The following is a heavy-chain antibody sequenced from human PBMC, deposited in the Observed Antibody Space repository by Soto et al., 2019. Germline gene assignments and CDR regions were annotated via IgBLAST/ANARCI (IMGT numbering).Heavy chain of an antibody. D-gene: IGHD2-2*01. J-gene: IGHJ4*02. Sequence: QVQLVESGGGVVQPGRALRLSCAASGFTFSSYAMHWVRQAPGKGLEWVAVISYDGSNKYYADSVKGRFTISRDNSKNTLYLQMNSLRAEDTAVYYCAKDYQQLRTLYYFDYWGQGTLVTDSS. CDR3: AKDYQQLRTLYYFDY. V-gene: IGHV3-30*18. CDR1: GFTFSSYA. CDR2: ISYDGSNK.